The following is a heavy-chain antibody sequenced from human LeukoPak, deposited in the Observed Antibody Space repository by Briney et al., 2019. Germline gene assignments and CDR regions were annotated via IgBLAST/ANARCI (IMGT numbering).Heavy chain of an antibody. CDR3: AREGGFYRPLDY. J-gene: IGHJ4*02. D-gene: IGHD3-3*01. Sequence: PSGTLSLTCGVSGGSVTSTNWWTWVRQPPGKGLEWIGEVHLDGRTDYNPSLKSRLTMSVDLSENHISLKLTSVTAADTAVYYCAREGGFYRPLDYSGQGTLVTVSS. CDR1: GGSVTSTNW. V-gene: IGHV4-4*02. CDR2: VHLDGRT.